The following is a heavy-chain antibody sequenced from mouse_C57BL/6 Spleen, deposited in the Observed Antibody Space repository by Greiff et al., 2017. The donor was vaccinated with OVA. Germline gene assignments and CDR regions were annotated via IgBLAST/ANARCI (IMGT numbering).Heavy chain of an antibody. V-gene: IGHV2-2*01. Sequence: VKLVESGPGLVQPSQSLSITCTVSGFSLTSYGVHWVRQSPGKGLEWLGVIWSGGSTDYNAAFISRLSISKDNSKSQVFFKMNSLQADDTAIYYCARKWATVVAKGAMDYWGQGTSVTVSS. CDR3: ARKWATVVAKGAMDY. J-gene: IGHJ4*01. CDR2: IWSGGST. D-gene: IGHD1-1*01. CDR1: GFSLTSYG.